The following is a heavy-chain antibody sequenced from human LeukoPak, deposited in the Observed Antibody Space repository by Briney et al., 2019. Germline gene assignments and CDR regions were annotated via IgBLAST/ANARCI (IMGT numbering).Heavy chain of an antibody. V-gene: IGHV3-7*01. Sequence: GGSLRLSCEGSGFTFSNYWMGWVRQAPGKGLQWVANIKTDGSEKYYVDSVKGRFTISRDNAKNSLYLQMNSLRAEDTAVYYCAREHSTPHGDDAFDIWGQGTMVTVSS. CDR1: GFTFSNYW. D-gene: IGHD2-2*01. CDR3: AREHSTPHGDDAFDI. J-gene: IGHJ3*02. CDR2: IKTDGSEK.